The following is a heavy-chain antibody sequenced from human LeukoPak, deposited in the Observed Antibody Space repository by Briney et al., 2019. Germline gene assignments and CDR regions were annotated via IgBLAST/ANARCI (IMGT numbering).Heavy chain of an antibody. Sequence: SETLSLTCTVSGGSISSYYWSWVRQPPGKGREWIGYIYYSGNTNYNSSLERRVTISVDTSKNQFSLRLNSVTAADTAVYYCVRGRSWFDPWGQGTLITVSS. J-gene: IGHJ5*02. D-gene: IGHD3-10*01. V-gene: IGHV4-59*01. CDR1: GGSISSYY. CDR3: VRGRSWFDP. CDR2: IYYSGNT.